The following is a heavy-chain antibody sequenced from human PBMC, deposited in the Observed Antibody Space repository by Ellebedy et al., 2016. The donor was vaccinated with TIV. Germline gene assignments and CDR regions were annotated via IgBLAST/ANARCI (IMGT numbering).Heavy chain of an antibody. V-gene: IGHV4-59*12. D-gene: IGHD6-19*01. J-gene: IGHJ4*02. CDR1: GGSISSYY. CDR2: IYYSGST. CDR3: ARSIAVAGSSYYFDY. Sequence: MPSETLSLTCTVSGGSISSYYWSWIRQPPGKGLEWIGYIYYSGSTNYNPSLKSRVTISVDKSKNQFSLKLSSVTAADTAGYYCARSIAVAGSSYYFDYWGQGTLVTVSS.